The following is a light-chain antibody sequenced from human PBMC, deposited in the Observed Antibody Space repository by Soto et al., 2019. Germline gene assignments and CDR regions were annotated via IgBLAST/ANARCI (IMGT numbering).Light chain of an antibody. CDR3: QQSYSRPPT. Sequence: DIQMTQSPSSLSASVGDRVTITCRASQSITSYLNWYQQKPGKAPNLLIYSAFSLESGVPSRFSGSGSGTDYTLTISSLQPEDFATYFCQQSYSRPPTFGQGTKVDIK. CDR1: QSITSY. V-gene: IGKV1-39*01. CDR2: SAF. J-gene: IGKJ1*01.